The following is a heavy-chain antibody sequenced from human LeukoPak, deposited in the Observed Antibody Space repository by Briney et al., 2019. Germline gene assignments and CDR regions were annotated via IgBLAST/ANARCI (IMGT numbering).Heavy chain of an antibody. D-gene: IGHD3-22*01. CDR2: IYYSGST. V-gene: IGHV4-59*12. CDR3: ARDNYYYDSSGYPLDY. CDR1: DGSISSYS. J-gene: IGHJ4*02. Sequence: SETLSLTCTVSDGSISSYSWSWIRQPPGKGLEWIGYIYYSGSTNYKPSLKSRVTISVDTSKNQFSLKLSSVTAADTALYYCARDNYYYDSSGYPLDYWGQGTLVTVSS.